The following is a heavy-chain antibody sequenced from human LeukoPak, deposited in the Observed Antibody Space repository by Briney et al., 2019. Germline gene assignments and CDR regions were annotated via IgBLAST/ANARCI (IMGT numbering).Heavy chain of an antibody. CDR1: GFIVSGYA. CDR2: ISYDGSTH. D-gene: IGHD5-12*01. J-gene: IGHJ3*01. V-gene: IGHV3-30*01. Sequence: PGRSLRLSCAASGFIVSGYAIHWVRQAPGKGLEWVAAISYDGSTHFYAASVKGRLNISRDNSKKTIYLQLNSLRGEDTAVYYCAKLADGGNDWQVFDLWGRGTSVTVSS. CDR3: AKLADGGNDWQVFDL.